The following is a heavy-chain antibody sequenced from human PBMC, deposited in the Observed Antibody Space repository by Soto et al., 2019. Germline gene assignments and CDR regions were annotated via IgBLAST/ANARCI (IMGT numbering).Heavy chain of an antibody. CDR1: GGPIHTHY. CDR3: ARHDYNDYVNPFDY. D-gene: IGHD4-17*01. CDR2: VRYTGTT. V-gene: IGHV4-59*11. J-gene: IGHJ4*02. Sequence: ASETLSLTCSVSGGPIHTHYWGWLRQPPGKGLEWIGYVRYTGTTNYNPSLRSRVTISVDTSKNLLSLKLVSLTAADTAVYYCARHDYNDYVNPFDYWGQGTLVTVSS.